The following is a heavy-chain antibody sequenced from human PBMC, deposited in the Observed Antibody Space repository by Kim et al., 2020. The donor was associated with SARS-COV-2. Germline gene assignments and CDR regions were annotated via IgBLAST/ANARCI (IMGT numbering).Heavy chain of an antibody. CDR2: IYYSGST. D-gene: IGHD3-10*01. J-gene: IGHJ6*02. CDR3: ARDVGPASLLWFGELSGMDV. V-gene: IGHV4-31*03. Sequence: QTLSLTCTVSGGSISSGGYYWSWIRQHPGKGLEWIGYIYYSGSTYYNPSLKSRVTISVDTSKNQFSLKLSSVTAADTAVYYCARDVGPASLLWFGELSGMDVWGQGTTVTVSS. CDR1: GGSISSGGYY.